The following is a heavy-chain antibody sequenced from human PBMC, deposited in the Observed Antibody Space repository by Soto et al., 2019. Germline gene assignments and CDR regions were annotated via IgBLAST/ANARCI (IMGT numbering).Heavy chain of an antibody. V-gene: IGHV3-23*01. CDR1: GFTFSSYA. D-gene: IGHD3-3*01. CDR3: AKDQRSITIFGGVLPNYYYGMDV. Sequence: PGGSLRLSCAASGFTFSSYAMSWVRQAPGKGLEWVSAISGSGGSTYYADSVKGRFTISRDNSKNTLYLQMNSLRAEDTAVYYCAKDQRSITIFGGVLPNYYYGMDVWGQGTTVTAP. CDR2: ISGSGGST. J-gene: IGHJ6*02.